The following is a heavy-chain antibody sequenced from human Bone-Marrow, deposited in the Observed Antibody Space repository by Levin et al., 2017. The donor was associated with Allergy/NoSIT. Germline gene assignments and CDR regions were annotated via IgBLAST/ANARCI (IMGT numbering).Heavy chain of an antibody. CDR1: GYTFTSYG. CDR2: ISAYNGNT. Sequence: ASVKVSCKASGYTFTSYGISWVRQAPGQGLEWMGWISAYNGNTNYAQKLQGRVTMTTDTSTSTAYMELRSLRSDDTAVYYCARDRYYDSSGYYYAPYYYYYYGMDGWGQGTTVTVSS. J-gene: IGHJ6*02. D-gene: IGHD3-22*01. CDR3: ARDRYYDSSGYYYAPYYYYYYGMDG. V-gene: IGHV1-18*01.